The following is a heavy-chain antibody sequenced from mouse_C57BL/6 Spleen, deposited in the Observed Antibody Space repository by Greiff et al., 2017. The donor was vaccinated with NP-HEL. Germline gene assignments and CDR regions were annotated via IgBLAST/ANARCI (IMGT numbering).Heavy chain of an antibody. CDR1: GYTFTSYW. CDR3: ARESGSSPFDY. V-gene: IGHV1-61*01. J-gene: IGHJ2*01. D-gene: IGHD1-1*01. CDR2: IYPSDSET. Sequence: QVQLQQPGAELVRPGSSVKLSCKASGYTFTSYWMDWVKQRPGQGLEWIGNIYPSDSETHYNQKFKDKATLTVDKSSSTAYMQLSSLTSEDSAVYYCARESGSSPFDYWGQGTTLTVSS.